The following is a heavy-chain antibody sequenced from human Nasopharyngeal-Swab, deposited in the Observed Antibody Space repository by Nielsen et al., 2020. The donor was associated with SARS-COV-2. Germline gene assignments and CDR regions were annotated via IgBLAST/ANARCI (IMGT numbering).Heavy chain of an antibody. Sequence: SETLSLTCTVSDASISDDNWWGLVRQPPGRGLEWIGEIHHSGYSNYNSSLMSRVAISVDKSKNQFSLTLRFLTAADPAVYYCARHYYYHMDIWGEGTTVTVSS. J-gene: IGHJ6*03. CDR3: ARHYYYHMDI. CDR1: DASISDDNW. CDR2: IHHSGYS. V-gene: IGHV4-4*02.